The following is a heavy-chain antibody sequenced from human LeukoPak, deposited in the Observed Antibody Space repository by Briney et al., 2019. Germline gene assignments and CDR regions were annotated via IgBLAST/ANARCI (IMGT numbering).Heavy chain of an antibody. CDR2: INAGNGNT. CDR3: ARAPIYSGYDYLDY. Sequence: ASVKVSCKASGYTFTSYAMHWVRQAPGQRLEWMGWINAGNGNTKYSQKFQGRVTITRDTSASTAYMELSSLRSEDTAVYYCARAPIYSGYDYLDYWGQGTLVTVSS. CDR1: GYTFTSYA. V-gene: IGHV1-3*01. J-gene: IGHJ4*02. D-gene: IGHD5-12*01.